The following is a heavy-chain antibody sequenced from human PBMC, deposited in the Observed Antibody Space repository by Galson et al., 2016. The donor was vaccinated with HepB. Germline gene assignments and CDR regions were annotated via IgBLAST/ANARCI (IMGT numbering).Heavy chain of an antibody. J-gene: IGHJ6*03. CDR2: INAGNGDT. D-gene: IGHD3-3*01. CDR3: ARQDYDFWSAIKYYYYYMDV. V-gene: IGHV1-3*01. Sequence: SVKVSCKASGYTFTNYPLHWVRQAPGQRLEWMGWINAGNGDTKYSQKFQGRVTITRDTSASTAYMELSSLRSEDTAVYYCARQDYDFWSAIKYYYYYMDVWGKGTTVTVFS. CDR1: GYTFTNYP.